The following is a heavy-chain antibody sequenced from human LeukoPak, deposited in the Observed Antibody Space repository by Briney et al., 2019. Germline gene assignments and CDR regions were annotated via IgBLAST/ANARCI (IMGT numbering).Heavy chain of an antibody. J-gene: IGHJ4*02. V-gene: IGHV3-33*06. D-gene: IGHD6-19*01. CDR2: IWYGGSNK. CDR1: GFTFSSYG. CDR3: AKEGKQWLVPLDY. Sequence: GGSLRLSCAASGFTFSSYGMHWVRQAPGKGLEWVAVIWYGGSNKYYADSVKGRFTISRDNSKNTLYLQMNSLRAEDTAVYYCAKEGKQWLVPLDYWGQGTLVTVSS.